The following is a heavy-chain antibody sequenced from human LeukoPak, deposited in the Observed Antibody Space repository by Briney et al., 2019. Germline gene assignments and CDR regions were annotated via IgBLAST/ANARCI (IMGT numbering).Heavy chain of an antibody. J-gene: IGHJ4*02. CDR2: ISSRSTYI. CDR3: ARDQEGFDY. Sequence: KTGGSLRLSCAASGFSFSDYSMNWVRQAPGKGLEWVSSISSRSTYIHYADSVRGRFTISRDNAHNSLSLQMNSLRAEDTAVYYCARDQEGFDYWGQGTLVTVSS. V-gene: IGHV3-21*01. CDR1: GFSFSDYS.